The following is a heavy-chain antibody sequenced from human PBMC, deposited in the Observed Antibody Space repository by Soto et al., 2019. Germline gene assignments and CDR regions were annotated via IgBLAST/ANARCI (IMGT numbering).Heavy chain of an antibody. D-gene: IGHD3-16*01. CDR2: VSRAGTYT. CDR3: VKYTVTEDLGES. Sequence: EVQLLESGGDVVRPGGSLRLSCAASGFTFSRYAMGWVRQAPGKGLEWVAGVSRAGTYTFYADSGRGRFSISRDNSRDTVDLYMNALRGDDTAVYFCVKYTVTEDLGESWCQGTLVSVSS. CDR1: GFTFSRYA. J-gene: IGHJ5*02. V-gene: IGHV3-23*01.